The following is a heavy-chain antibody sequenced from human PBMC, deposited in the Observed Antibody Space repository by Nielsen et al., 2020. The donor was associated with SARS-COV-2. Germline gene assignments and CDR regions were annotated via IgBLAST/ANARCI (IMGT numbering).Heavy chain of an antibody. V-gene: IGHV4-39*01. CDR3: ARRPHDYGDYVSFDY. CDR2: IYYSGST. Sequence: GSLRLSCTVSGGSISSGPYYWNWFRQSAGKGLEWIGSIYYSGSTYYNPSLKSRVTISVDTSKNQFPLKLSSVTAADTAVYYCARRPHDYGDYVSFDYWGQGTRVTVSS. D-gene: IGHD4-17*01. J-gene: IGHJ4*02. CDR1: GGSISSGPYY.